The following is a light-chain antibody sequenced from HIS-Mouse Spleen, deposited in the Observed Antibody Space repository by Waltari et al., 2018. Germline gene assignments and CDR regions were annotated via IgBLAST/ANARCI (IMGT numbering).Light chain of an antibody. J-gene: IGLJ2*01. CDR3: QSADSSGTYSVV. V-gene: IGLV3-25*03. CDR1: ALQKQY. CDR2: KDS. Sequence: SYELTQPPSVSVSPGQTARITCSGDALQKQYAYWYQQKPGRAPVLVIYKDSERPSGIPERFSGSSSGTTVTLTISGVQAEDEADYYCQSADSSGTYSVVFGGGTKLTVL.